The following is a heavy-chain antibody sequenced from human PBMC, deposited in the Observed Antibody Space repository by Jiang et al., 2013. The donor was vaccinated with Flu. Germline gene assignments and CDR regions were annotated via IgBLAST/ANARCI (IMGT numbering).Heavy chain of an antibody. V-gene: IGHV4-39*07. CDR2: IYYSGST. D-gene: IGHD1-26*01. CDR1: GGSISSSSYY. J-gene: IGHJ5*02. Sequence: GLVKPSETLSLTCTVSGGSISSSSYYWGWIRQPPGKGLEWIGSIYYSGSTYYNPSLKSRVTISVDTSKNQFSLKLSSVTAADTAVYYCARHLSGHSGSYYWSLNNWFDPWGQGTLVTVSS. CDR3: ARHLSGHSGSYYWSLNNWFDP.